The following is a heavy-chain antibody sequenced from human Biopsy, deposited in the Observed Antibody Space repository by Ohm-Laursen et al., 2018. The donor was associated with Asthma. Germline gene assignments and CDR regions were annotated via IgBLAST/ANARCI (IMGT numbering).Heavy chain of an antibody. CDR2: IMTVFGTT. J-gene: IGHJ6*02. CDR3: ARCQVGYSSGWSLLLKKIYYSGMDV. CDR1: GYSPTDLS. V-gene: IGHV1-69*13. D-gene: IGHD6-19*01. Sequence: SVKVSCKLSGYSPTDLSMHWVRQAPGQGLEWLGGIMTVFGTTNYAQKFQGRVTITADESTSTAYMEVTSLRSEDTAIYYCARCQVGYSSGWSLLLKKIYYSGMDVWGQGTAVTVSS.